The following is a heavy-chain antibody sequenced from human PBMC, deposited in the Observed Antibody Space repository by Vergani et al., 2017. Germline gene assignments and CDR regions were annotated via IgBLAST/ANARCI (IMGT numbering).Heavy chain of an antibody. CDR1: GGSISSSSYY. Sequence: QLQLQESGPGLVKPSETLSLTCTVSGGSISSSSYYWGWIRQPPGKGLEWIGSLYYSGSTYYNPSLKSRVTISVDTSKNQFSLKLSSVTAADTAVYYCARPRGYSGYTDYWGQGTLVTVSS. CDR3: ARPRGYSGYTDY. D-gene: IGHD5-12*01. CDR2: LYYSGST. V-gene: IGHV4-39*01. J-gene: IGHJ4*02.